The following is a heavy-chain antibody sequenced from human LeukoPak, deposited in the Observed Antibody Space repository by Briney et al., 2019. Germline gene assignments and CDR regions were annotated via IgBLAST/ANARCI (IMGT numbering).Heavy chain of an antibody. CDR1: GGTFISYA. CDR3: ARSELPPKPAAATAYYYYYGMDV. Sequence: GSSVRVSCKASGGTFISYAISWVRQAPGQGLEWMGGIIPIFGTASYAQKFQGRVTITADESTSTAYMELSSLRSEDTAVYYCARSELPPKPAAATAYYYYYGMDVWGQGTTVTVSS. CDR2: IIPIFGTA. V-gene: IGHV1-69*01. J-gene: IGHJ6*02. D-gene: IGHD2-2*01.